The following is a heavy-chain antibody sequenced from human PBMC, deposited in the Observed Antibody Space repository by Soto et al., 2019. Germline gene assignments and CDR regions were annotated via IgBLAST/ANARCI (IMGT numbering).Heavy chain of an antibody. CDR1: GDSVSSNIAA. CDR3: ARIAYGSVIV. V-gene: IGHV6-1*01. D-gene: IGHD6-19*01. J-gene: IGHJ4*02. CDR2: TYYRSQWFN. Sequence: SQTLSLTCAISGDSVSSNIAAWSWIRQSPSRGLEWLGRTYYRSQWFNDYAGSVKGRIAINVDTSKNQISLQLNSVTPEDTAAYYCARIAYGSVIVWGQGTLVTVSS.